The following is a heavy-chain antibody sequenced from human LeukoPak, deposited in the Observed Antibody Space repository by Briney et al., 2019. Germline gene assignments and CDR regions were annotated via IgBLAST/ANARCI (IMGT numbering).Heavy chain of an antibody. CDR3: ATRILETPNYYGSGSYYYYYYGMDV. CDR2: FDPEDGET. D-gene: IGHD3-10*01. J-gene: IGHJ6*02. CDR1: GYTLTELS. Sequence: ASVKVSCRVSGYTLTELSMHWVRQAPGKGLEWMGGFDPEDGETIYAQKFQGRVTMTEDTSTDTAYMELSSLRSEDTAVYYCATRILETPNYYGSGSYYYYYYGMDVWGQGTTVTVSS. V-gene: IGHV1-24*01.